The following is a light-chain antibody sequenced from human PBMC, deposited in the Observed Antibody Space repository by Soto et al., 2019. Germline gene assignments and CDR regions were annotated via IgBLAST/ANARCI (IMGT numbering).Light chain of an antibody. CDR1: SSDVGAYGY. CDR3: SSYTTNNTRV. CDR2: EVS. Sequence: QSALTQPASVSGSPGQSITISCTGTSSDVGAYGYVSWYQQHPDKAPKLMIYEVSNRPSGVSNRFSGSKSVNTATLTISGLQAEDEADYYCSSYTTNNTRVFGTGTKLTVL. J-gene: IGLJ1*01. V-gene: IGLV2-14*03.